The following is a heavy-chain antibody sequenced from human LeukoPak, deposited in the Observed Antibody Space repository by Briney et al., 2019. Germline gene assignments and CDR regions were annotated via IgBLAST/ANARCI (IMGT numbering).Heavy chain of an antibody. V-gene: IGHV4-39*07. D-gene: IGHD1-26*01. Sequence: SETLSLTCTVSGGSISSSSYYWGWIRQPPGTGLEWIGSIYYSGSTYYNPSLKSRVTISVDTSKNQFSLKLSSVTAADTAVYYCARVSSGSYYIGAFDIWGQGTMVTVSS. CDR3: ARVSSGSYYIGAFDI. J-gene: IGHJ3*02. CDR1: GGSISSSSYY. CDR2: IYYSGST.